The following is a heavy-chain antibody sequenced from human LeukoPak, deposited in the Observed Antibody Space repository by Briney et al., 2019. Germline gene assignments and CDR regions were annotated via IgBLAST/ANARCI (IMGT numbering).Heavy chain of an antibody. J-gene: IGHJ3*02. D-gene: IGHD1-1*01. Sequence: GGSLRLSCAASGFTVSSSYMSWVRQAPGKGLQWVSITYSDVNTNYADSVKGRFTTSRDTSKNTLSLQMNSLRAEDTAVYYCARKNDLFNAAFDMWGQGTVVTVSA. CDR3: ARKNDLFNAAFDM. V-gene: IGHV3-53*01. CDR1: GFTVSSSY. CDR2: TYSDVNT.